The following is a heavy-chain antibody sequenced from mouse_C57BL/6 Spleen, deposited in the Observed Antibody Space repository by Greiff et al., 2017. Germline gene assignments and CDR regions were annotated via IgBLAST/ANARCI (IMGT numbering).Heavy chain of an antibody. J-gene: IGHJ4*01. Sequence: VQLVESGPGLVAPSQSLSITCTVSGFSLTSYAISWVRQPPGKGLEWLGVIWTGGGTNYNSALKSRLSISKDNSKSQVFLKMNSLQTDDTARYYCARNDYGSRDYYAMDYWGQGTSVTVSS. CDR1: GFSLTSYA. D-gene: IGHD1-1*01. CDR3: ARNDYGSRDYYAMDY. V-gene: IGHV2-9-1*01. CDR2: IWTGGGT.